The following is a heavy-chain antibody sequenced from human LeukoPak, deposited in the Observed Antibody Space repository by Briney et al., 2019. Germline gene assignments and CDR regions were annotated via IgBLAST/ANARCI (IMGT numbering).Heavy chain of an antibody. J-gene: IGHJ4*02. D-gene: IGHD5-18*01. CDR1: GYTFTSYY. CDR2: VNPNSGGT. Sequence: ASVKVSCKASGYTFTSYYMHWVRQAPGQGLEWMGWVNPNSGGTNYAQKFQGRVTMTRDTSISTAYMELSRLRSDDTAVYYCARRYSYGLEYYFDYWGQGTLVTVSS. V-gene: IGHV1-2*02. CDR3: ARRYSYGLEYYFDY.